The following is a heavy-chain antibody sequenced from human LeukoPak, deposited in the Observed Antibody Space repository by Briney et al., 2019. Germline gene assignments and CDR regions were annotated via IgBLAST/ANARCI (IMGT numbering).Heavy chain of an antibody. Sequence: GGSLRLSCAASGFTFSSYSMNSVRQAPGKGLEWVSSISSSSSYIYYADSVKGRFTIPRDNAKNSLYLQMNSLRAEDTAVYYCARDALWFGELYMNWFDPWGQGTLVTVSS. J-gene: IGHJ5*02. V-gene: IGHV3-21*01. CDR2: ISSSSSYI. CDR1: GFTFSSYS. CDR3: ARDALWFGELYMNWFDP. D-gene: IGHD3-10*01.